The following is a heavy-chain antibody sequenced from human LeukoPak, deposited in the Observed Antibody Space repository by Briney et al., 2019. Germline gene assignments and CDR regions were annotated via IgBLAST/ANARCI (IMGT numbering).Heavy chain of an antibody. V-gene: IGHV3-23*01. CDR2: ISGSGGAT. CDR3: AKDGVATITYDY. J-gene: IGHJ4*02. Sequence: LEWVSVISGSGGATYYADSVKGRFTISRDNSKNTLYLQMNSLRAEDTAVYYCAKDGVATITYDYWGQGTLVTVSS. D-gene: IGHD5-12*01.